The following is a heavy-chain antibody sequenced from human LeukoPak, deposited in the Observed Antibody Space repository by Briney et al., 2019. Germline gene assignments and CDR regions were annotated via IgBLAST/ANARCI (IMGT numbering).Heavy chain of an antibody. CDR1: RSTFRSHA. Sequence: GGSLRLSCAASRSTFRSHAMSWVRQAPGKGLEWVSAISGSGGSTYYADSVKGRFTISRDNSKNTLFLQMNSLRAEDTAVYYCAKGRYYYDSSDAFDIWGQGTMVTVSS. D-gene: IGHD3-22*01. J-gene: IGHJ3*02. CDR3: AKGRYYYDSSDAFDI. V-gene: IGHV3-23*01. CDR2: ISGSGGST.